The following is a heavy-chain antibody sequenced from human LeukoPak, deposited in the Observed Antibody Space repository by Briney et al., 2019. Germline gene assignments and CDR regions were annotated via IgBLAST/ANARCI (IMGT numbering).Heavy chain of an antibody. J-gene: IGHJ4*02. CDR3: ATYDVLTGFEY. CDR2: IIPLKGTS. Sequence: SSVKVSCKASGGTLSDHVISWVRQAPGHGLEWMGGIIPLKGTSKLTQKLQDRATISADESTNTVYMEVRSLRPEDTALYYCATYDVLTGFEYWGQGTLVIVSS. D-gene: IGHD3-9*01. V-gene: IGHV1-69*01. CDR1: GGTLSDHV.